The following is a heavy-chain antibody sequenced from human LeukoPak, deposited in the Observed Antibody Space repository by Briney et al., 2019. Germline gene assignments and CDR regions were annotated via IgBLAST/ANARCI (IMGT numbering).Heavy chain of an antibody. CDR2: IYYSGST. V-gene: IGHV4-34*01. CDR1: GGSFSSYY. Sequence: SETLSLTCAVYGGSFSSYYWSWIRQPPGKGLEWIGSIYYSGSTYYNPSLKSRVTISVDTSKNQFSLKLSSVTAADTAVYYRAGITMVRGPKGWFDPWGQGTLVTVSS. CDR3: AGITMVRGPKGWFDP. J-gene: IGHJ5*02. D-gene: IGHD3-10*01.